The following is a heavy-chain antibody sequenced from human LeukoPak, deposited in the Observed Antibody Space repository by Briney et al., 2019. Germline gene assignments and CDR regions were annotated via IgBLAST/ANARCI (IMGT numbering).Heavy chain of an antibody. CDR2: ISNGGGYI. J-gene: IGHJ4*02. Sequence: GGSLRLSCAASGFIFSSYNMNWVRQAPGKGLEWVSSISNGGGYIYYEDSVKGRFTISRDNAKNSLYLQMNSLRAEDTAVYYCARAGLYSGSGLDYWGQGILVTVSS. CDR3: ARAGLYSGSGLDY. D-gene: IGHD5-12*01. V-gene: IGHV3-21*01. CDR1: GFIFSSYN.